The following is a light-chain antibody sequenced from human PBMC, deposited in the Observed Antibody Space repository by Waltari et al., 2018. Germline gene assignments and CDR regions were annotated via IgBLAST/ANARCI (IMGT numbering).Light chain of an antibody. J-gene: IGLJ2*01. CDR2: DVN. CDR3: ISYTSTTTYVV. V-gene: IGLV2-14*03. Sequence: QSALTQPASVSASPGQSITIPCTGTSGDAGGYDYVSWYQQHPGKAPQLIIYDVNKRPSGVSHRFSASKSGNTASLTIFGLQAEDEADYYCISYTSTTTYVVVGGGTKLTVL. CDR1: SGDAGGYDY.